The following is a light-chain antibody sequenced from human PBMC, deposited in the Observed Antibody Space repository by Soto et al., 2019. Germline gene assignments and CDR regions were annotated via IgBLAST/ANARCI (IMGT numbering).Light chain of an antibody. J-gene: IGKJ4*01. CDR1: QSVSSSY. V-gene: IGKV3-20*01. CDR2: GAS. CDR3: QQYGSSPPLT. Sequence: EIGLTQSPGTLSLSPGERATLSCRASQSVSSSYLAWYQQKPGQAPRLLIYGASSRATGIPDRFSGSGSGTDFTLTISSLEPEDFAVYYCQQYGSSPPLTFGGGTKVEIK.